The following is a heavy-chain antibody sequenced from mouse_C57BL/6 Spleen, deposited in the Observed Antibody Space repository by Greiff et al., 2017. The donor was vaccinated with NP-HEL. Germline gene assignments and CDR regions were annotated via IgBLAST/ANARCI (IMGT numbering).Heavy chain of an antibody. D-gene: IGHD1-1*01. Sequence: QVQLQQPGAELVKPGASGKLSGKASGNTFPSYWMHGGKRRPGRGLEGMGRIDPNSGGTKYNEKFKSKATLTVDKPSSTAYMQLSSLTSEDSAVYYCARRGATVVAWYFDVWGTGTTVTVSS. CDR1: GNTFPSYW. V-gene: IGHV1-72*01. CDR2: IDPNSGGT. CDR3: ARRGATVVAWYFDV. J-gene: IGHJ1*03.